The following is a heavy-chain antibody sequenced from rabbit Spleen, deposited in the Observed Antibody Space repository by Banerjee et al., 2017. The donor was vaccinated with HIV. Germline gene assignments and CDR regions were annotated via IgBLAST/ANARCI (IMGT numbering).Heavy chain of an antibody. CDR3: ARDTSSSFSSYGMDL. Sequence: QSLEESGGDLVKTGASLTLTCTASEVSFSYSSYICWVRQAPGKGLEWIACIDAGSTGFTYFATWAKGRFTISKTSSTTVTLQMTRLTAADTATYFCARDTSSSFSSYGMDLWGPGTLVTVS. CDR2: IDAGSTGFT. J-gene: IGHJ6*01. V-gene: IGHV1S40*01. D-gene: IGHD1-1*01. CDR1: EVSFSYSSY.